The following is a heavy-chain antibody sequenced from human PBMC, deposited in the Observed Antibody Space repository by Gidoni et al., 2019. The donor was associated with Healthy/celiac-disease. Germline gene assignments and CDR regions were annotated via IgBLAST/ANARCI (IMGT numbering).Heavy chain of an antibody. V-gene: IGHV4-39*01. CDR3: ARAGYFDWLFHRDYFDY. Sequence: QLQLQESGPGLVQPSETLSLTCTVSGGSISSSSYYWGWIRQPPGKGLEWIGSIYYSGRTYYNPSLKSRVTISVDTSKNQFSLKLSSVTAADTAVYYCARAGYFDWLFHRDYFDYWGQGTLVTVSS. CDR1: GGSISSSSYY. CDR2: IYYSGRT. D-gene: IGHD3-9*01. J-gene: IGHJ4*02.